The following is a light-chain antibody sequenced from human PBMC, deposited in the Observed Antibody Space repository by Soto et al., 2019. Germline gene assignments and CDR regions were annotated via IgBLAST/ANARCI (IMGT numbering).Light chain of an antibody. CDR3: QHHINWPLT. CDR1: QTVSSS. CDR2: EVS. Sequence: EIVLTQSPATLSLSPGERATLSCRASQTVSSSLAWYQQKPGQAPRLLIYEVSNRATGIPARFSGSGSGADITLTTSSLEPGDFAFYYCQHHINWPLTFGGGTKV. J-gene: IGKJ4*01. V-gene: IGKV3-11*01.